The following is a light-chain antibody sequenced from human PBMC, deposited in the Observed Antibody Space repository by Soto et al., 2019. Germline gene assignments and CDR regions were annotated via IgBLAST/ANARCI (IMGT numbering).Light chain of an antibody. CDR1: SSDVGGYNY. J-gene: IGLJ2*01. Sequence: QSALTQPASVSGSPGQSISISCTGTSSDVGGYNYVSWYQQHPGKAPKLMIYDVNNRPSGVSSRFSGSKFGNTASLTISGLQAEDEADYYCSSYTSSNTLLFGGGTKLTVL. CDR2: DVN. CDR3: SSYTSSNTLL. V-gene: IGLV2-14*01.